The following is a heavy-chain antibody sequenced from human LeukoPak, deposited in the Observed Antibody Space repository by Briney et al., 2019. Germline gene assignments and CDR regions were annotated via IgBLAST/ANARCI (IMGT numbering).Heavy chain of an antibody. J-gene: IGHJ4*02. Sequence: GGSLRLSCAASGFTFSSYAMSWVRQAPGKGLEWVSAISGSGGSTYYAASMKGRFTISRDNSKNTLYLQMNSLRAEDTAVYYCANSLWDASDYWGQGTLVTVSS. CDR3: ANSLWDASDY. V-gene: IGHV3-23*01. CDR2: ISGSGGST. CDR1: GFTFSSYA. D-gene: IGHD1-26*01.